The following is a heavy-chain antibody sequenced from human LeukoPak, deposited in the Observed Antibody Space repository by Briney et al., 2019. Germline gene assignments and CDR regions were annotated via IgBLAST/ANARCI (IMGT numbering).Heavy chain of an antibody. J-gene: IGHJ5*02. Sequence: ASVKVSCTASGGTFSSYAISWVRQAPGQGLEWMGRILPIFGTANYAQKFQGRVTITTDESTSTAYMELSSLRSDDTAVYYCARDRGCSSTSCHFNWFDPWGQGTLVTVSS. V-gene: IGHV1-69*05. CDR3: ARDRGCSSTSCHFNWFDP. CDR2: ILPIFGTA. CDR1: GGTFSSYA. D-gene: IGHD2-2*01.